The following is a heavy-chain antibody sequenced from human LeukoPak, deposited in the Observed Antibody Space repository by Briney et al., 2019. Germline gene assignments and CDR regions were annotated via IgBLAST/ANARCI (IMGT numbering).Heavy chain of an antibody. CDR3: ARGAFSFPDAFDI. CDR2: IYQSGSGSS. CDR1: GGSIISSNYY. D-gene: IGHD3-3*02. J-gene: IGHJ3*02. V-gene: IGHV4-39*01. Sequence: SETLSLTCSVSGGSIISSNYYWGWIRQPPGKGLEWIGSIYQSGSGSSYYNPSLNSRVTISVDTSRNQFSLKLSSVTAADTAVYHCARGAFSFPDAFDIWGQGTMVTVSS.